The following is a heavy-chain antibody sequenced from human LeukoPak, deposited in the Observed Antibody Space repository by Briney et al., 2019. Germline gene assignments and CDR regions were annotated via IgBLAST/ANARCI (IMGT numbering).Heavy chain of an antibody. CDR3: ANEGGSYEFAFDI. J-gene: IGHJ3*02. CDR2: ISSSGSTI. V-gene: IGHV3-48*03. Sequence: GGSLRPSCAASGFTFSSYEMNWVRQAPGKGLEWVSYISSSGSTIYYADSVKGRFTISRDNSKNTLYLQMNSLRAEDTAVYYCANEGGSYEFAFDIWGQGTMVTVSS. CDR1: GFTFSSYE. D-gene: IGHD1-26*01.